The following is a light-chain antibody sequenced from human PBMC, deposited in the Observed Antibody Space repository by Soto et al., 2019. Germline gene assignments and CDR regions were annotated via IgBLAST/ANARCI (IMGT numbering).Light chain of an antibody. V-gene: IGKV1-39*01. CDR1: QRISTY. CDR2: AAS. Sequence: SQPSLFASVGDKVTITCRASQRISTYFNWYQQKPGKPPKLLIYAASTLQSGVPSTFSGSGSATDFTLTISCLQSEDFATYYCQQYYSYPRTSGQGTKVDI. CDR3: QQYYSYPRT. J-gene: IGKJ1*01.